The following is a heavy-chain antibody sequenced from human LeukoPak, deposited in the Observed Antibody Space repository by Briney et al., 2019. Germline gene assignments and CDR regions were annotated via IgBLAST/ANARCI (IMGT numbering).Heavy chain of an antibody. CDR2: IYTSGST. V-gene: IGHV4-4*07. CDR3: ARRYYDFWSGYPDAFDI. J-gene: IGHJ3*02. Sequence: SETLSLTCTVSGGSISSYYWSWIRRPAGKGLEWIGRIYTSGSTNYNPSLKSRVTMSVDTSKNQFSLKLSSVTAADTAVYYCARRYYDFWSGYPDAFDIWGQGTMVTVSS. CDR1: GGSISSYY. D-gene: IGHD3-3*01.